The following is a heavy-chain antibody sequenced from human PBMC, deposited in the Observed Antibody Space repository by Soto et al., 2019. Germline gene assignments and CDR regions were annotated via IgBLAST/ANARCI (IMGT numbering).Heavy chain of an antibody. CDR1: SVSNAW. D-gene: IGHD2-2*01. Sequence: SVSNAWMNWVRQAPGKGLEWVGRIKSKTDGGTTDYAAPVKGRFTISRDDSKNTLYLQMNSLKTEDTAVYYCTTGGYCISTSCYGSVLYWGQGTLVTVSS. V-gene: IGHV3-15*07. CDR2: IKSKTDGGTT. J-gene: IGHJ4*02. CDR3: TTGGYCISTSCYGSVLY.